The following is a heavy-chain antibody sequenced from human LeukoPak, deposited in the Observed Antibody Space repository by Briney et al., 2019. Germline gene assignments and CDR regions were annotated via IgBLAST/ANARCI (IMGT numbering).Heavy chain of an antibody. J-gene: IGHJ4*02. CDR1: GFTFSSYA. D-gene: IGHD6-19*01. CDR3: ARGSSGWYGVDY. CDR2: ISYDGSNK. Sequence: GGSLRLSCAASGFTFSSYAMHWVRQAPGKGLEWVAVISYDGSNKYYADSVKGRFTISRDNSKNTLYLQMNSLRAEDTAVYYCARGSSGWYGVDYWGQGTLVTVYS. V-gene: IGHV3-30-3*01.